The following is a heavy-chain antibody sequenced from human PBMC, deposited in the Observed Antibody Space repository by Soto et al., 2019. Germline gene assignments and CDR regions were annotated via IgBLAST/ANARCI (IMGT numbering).Heavy chain of an antibody. Sequence: PWESLKMTCKGSGYSFTSYWIGWVRHMPGKGLEWMGIIYPGYSDTRYSPSFQGQVTIPADKSLSTAYLQWHSLKASHAAMYYCARHPHGDALFGYSGQGTLVTVSS. D-gene: IGHD4-17*01. J-gene: IGHJ4*02. V-gene: IGHV5-51*01. CDR3: ARHPHGDALFGY. CDR2: IYPGYSDT. CDR1: GYSFTSYW.